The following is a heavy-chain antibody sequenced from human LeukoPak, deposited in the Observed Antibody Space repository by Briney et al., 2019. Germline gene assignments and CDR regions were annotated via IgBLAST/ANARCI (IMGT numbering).Heavy chain of an antibody. V-gene: IGHV1-8*01. CDR1: GYTFTSYD. J-gene: IGHJ6*03. D-gene: IGHD2-2*01. CDR2: MNPNSGNT. Sequence: ASVKVSCKASGYTFTSYDINWVRQDTGQGLEWLGWMNPNSGNTGYAQKFQGRVTMTRNTSISTAYMELSSLRSEDTAVYYCARGVRRGDCSSTSCYYYYYMDVWGKGTTVTVSS. CDR3: ARGVRRGDCSSTSCYYYYYMDV.